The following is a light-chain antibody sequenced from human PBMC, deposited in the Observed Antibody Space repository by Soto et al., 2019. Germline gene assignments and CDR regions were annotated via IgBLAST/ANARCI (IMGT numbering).Light chain of an antibody. CDR2: DVN. J-gene: IGLJ2*01. V-gene: IGLV2-14*01. CDR1: SSDVDGYNY. Sequence: QSVLTQPASVSGSPGQSITISCTGTSSDVDGYNYVSWYQYHPGKAPKLMIYDVNNRPPGVSNRFSGSKSGNTASLTISGLQAEDEADYYCSSFTISRNTVIFGGGTKLTVL. CDR3: SSFTISRNTVI.